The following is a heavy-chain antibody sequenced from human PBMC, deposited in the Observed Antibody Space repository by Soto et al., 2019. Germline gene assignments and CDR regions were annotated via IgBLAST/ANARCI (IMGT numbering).Heavy chain of an antibody. Sequence: SVKASGTDCGGTFSSYTISCVRQAPGQELEWMGRIIPILGIANYAQKFQGRVTITADKSTSTAYMELSSLRSEDTAVYYCASYVVETITMVRGVIRLDYWGQGTLVTVSS. CDR2: IIPILGIA. V-gene: IGHV1-69*02. CDR1: GGTFSSYT. CDR3: ASYVVETITMVRGVIRLDY. D-gene: IGHD3-10*01. J-gene: IGHJ4*02.